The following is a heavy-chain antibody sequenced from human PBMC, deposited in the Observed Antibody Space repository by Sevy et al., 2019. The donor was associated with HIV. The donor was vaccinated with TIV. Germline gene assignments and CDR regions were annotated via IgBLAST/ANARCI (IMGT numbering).Heavy chain of an antibody. CDR1: GYSFTSYW. D-gene: IGHD4-17*01. CDR2: IYPGDSDT. Sequence: GESLKISCKGSGYSFTSYWIGWVRQMPGKGLEWMGIIYPGDSDTRYSPSFQGQVTISADKSISTAYLQWSSLKASDTAMYCARLPGSTVATKDGAFDIWGQGTMVTVSS. J-gene: IGHJ3*02. V-gene: IGHV5-51*01. CDR3: ARLPGSTVATKDGAFDI.